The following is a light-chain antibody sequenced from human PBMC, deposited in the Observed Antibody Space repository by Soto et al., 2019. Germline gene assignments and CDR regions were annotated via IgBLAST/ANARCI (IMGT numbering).Light chain of an antibody. CDR3: TSYTSSSSFYV. V-gene: IGLV2-14*01. J-gene: IGLJ1*01. Sequence: QSVLTQPASVSGSPGQSITISCSGTSSDVGGYNFVSWFQHHPGKAPKVMIYEVSNRPSGVSNRFSGSKSGNTASLTICGLQAEDEADYYCTSYTSSSSFYVFGTGTKLTVL. CDR1: SSDVGGYNF. CDR2: EVS.